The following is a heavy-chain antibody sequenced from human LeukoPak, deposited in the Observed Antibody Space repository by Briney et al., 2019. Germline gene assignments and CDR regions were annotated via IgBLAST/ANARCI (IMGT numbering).Heavy chain of an antibody. V-gene: IGHV4-34*01. J-gene: IGHJ3*02. CDR2: INHSGNT. CDR3: ARGRATRIVVVVAAKHGGRAFDI. CDR1: GGSFSGYY. D-gene: IGHD2-15*01. Sequence: SETLSLTCAVYGGSFSGYYWSWIRQSPGKGLERIGEINHSGNTNYNPSLKSRVTTSVDTSKNQFSPKLRSVTAADTAVYYCARGRATRIVVVVAAKHGGRAFDIWGQGTMVTVSS.